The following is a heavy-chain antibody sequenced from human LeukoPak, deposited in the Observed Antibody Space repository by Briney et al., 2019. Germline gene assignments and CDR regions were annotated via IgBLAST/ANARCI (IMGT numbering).Heavy chain of an antibody. CDR2: VSGSGGST. J-gene: IGHJ4*02. D-gene: IGHD5-12*01. Sequence: PGGSLRLSCAASGFTFSRYAMSWVRQAPGKGLEWVSGVSGSGGSTYYADSVKGRFTISRDNSKNTLYLQMNSLRAENTAVYYCAKDLDIVATITGNWGQGTLVTVSS. CDR3: AKDLDIVATITGN. CDR1: GFTFSRYA. V-gene: IGHV3-23*01.